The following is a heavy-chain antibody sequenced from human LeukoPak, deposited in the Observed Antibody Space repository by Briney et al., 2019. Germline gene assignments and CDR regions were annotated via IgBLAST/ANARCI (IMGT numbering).Heavy chain of an antibody. CDR3: ARGQYGDYAFDI. CDR2: ISGSGGST. CDR1: GFTFSSYA. D-gene: IGHD4-17*01. Sequence: SGGSLRLSCAASGFTFSSYAMSWVRQAPGKGLEWVSAISGSGGSTYYADSVKGRFTISRDNAKNLLYLQMNSLRAEDTAVYYCARGQYGDYAFDIWGQGTMVTVSS. J-gene: IGHJ3*02. V-gene: IGHV3-23*01.